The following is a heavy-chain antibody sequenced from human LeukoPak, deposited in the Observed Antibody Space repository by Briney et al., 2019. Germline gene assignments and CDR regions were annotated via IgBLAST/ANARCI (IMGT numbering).Heavy chain of an antibody. CDR2: ISAYNGNT. Sequence: ASVTVSCKASGYTFTGYGISWVRQAPGQGLEWMGWISAYNGNTNYAQKLQGRVTMTTDTSTNTAFMELRSLRSDDTAVYYCARDLTVVTPDAFDIWGQGTMVTVSS. CDR1: GYTFTGYG. CDR3: ARDLTVVTPDAFDI. J-gene: IGHJ3*02. D-gene: IGHD4-23*01. V-gene: IGHV1-18*01.